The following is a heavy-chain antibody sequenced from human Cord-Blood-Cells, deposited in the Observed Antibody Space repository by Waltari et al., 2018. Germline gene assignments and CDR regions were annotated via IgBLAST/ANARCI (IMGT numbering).Heavy chain of an antibody. CDR1: GFSLSTSGMC. V-gene: IGHV2-70*01. D-gene: IGHD6-13*01. CDR2: TDWDDDK. Sequence: QVTLRESGPALVKPTQTLTLTCTFSGFSLSTSGMCVSWIRQPPGKALEWLALTDWDDDKYYSTSLKTRLTISKDTSKNQVVLTMTNMDPVDTATYYCARIPQYSSSWFFDYWGQGTLVTVSS. J-gene: IGHJ4*02. CDR3: ARIPQYSSSWFFDY.